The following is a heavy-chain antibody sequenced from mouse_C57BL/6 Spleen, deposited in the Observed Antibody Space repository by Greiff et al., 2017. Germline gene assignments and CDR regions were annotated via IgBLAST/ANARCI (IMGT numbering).Heavy chain of an antibody. CDR3: AREDYDGSSSCAY. Sequence: EVKLMESGGGLVKPGGSLKLSCAASGFTFSDYGMHWVRQAPEKGLEWVAYISSGSSTIYYADTVKGRFTISRDNAKNTRVLQMTSRRSEDTVMYYCAREDYDGSSSCAYWGQGTLVTVSA. V-gene: IGHV5-17*01. CDR2: ISSGSSTI. CDR1: GFTFSDYG. J-gene: IGHJ3*01. D-gene: IGHD1-1*01.